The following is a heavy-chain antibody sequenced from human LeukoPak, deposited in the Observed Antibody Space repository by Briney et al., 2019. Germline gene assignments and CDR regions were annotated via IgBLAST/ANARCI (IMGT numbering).Heavy chain of an antibody. Sequence: GGSLRLSCAASGFTFSSYSMNWVRQAPGKGLEWVSSISSSSSYIYYADSVKGRFTISRDNAKNSLYLQMNSLRAEDTAVYYCARPYSSGWYPPLHAFDIWGQGTMVTVSS. D-gene: IGHD6-19*01. J-gene: IGHJ3*02. CDR1: GFTFSSYS. CDR2: ISSSSSYI. CDR3: ARPYSSGWYPPLHAFDI. V-gene: IGHV3-21*01.